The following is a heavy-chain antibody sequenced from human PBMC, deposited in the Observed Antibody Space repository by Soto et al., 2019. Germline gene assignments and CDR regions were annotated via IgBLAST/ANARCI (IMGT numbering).Heavy chain of an antibody. J-gene: IGHJ6*02. CDR2: ISYDGSNK. V-gene: IGHV3-30-3*01. CDR3: ARDLTVTTIPYYNGMDV. Sequence: GGSLRLSCAASGFTFSSYAMHWVRQAPGKGLEWVAVISYDGSNKYYADSVKGRFTISRDNSKNTLYLQMNSLRAEDTAVYYCARDLTVTTIPYYNGMDVWGQGTTVAVSS. D-gene: IGHD4-17*01. CDR1: GFTFSSYA.